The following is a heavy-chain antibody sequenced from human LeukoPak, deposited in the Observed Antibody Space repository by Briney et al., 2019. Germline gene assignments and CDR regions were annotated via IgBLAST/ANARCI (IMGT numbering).Heavy chain of an antibody. Sequence: ASVKVSCKASGYTFTGHYIHWVRQAPGQGLEWMGWINPKNAATNYAQKFQGRVSMTTDTSTSTAYMELRSLRSDDTAVYFCARVTPNRRISYGYQNWFDPWGQGTLVSVSS. J-gene: IGHJ5*02. D-gene: IGHD5-18*01. CDR3: ARVTPNRRISYGYQNWFDP. CDR1: GYTFTGHY. V-gene: IGHV1-2*02. CDR2: INPKNAAT.